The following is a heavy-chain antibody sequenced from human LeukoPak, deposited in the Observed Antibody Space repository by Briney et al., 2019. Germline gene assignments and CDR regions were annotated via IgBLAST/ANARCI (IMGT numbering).Heavy chain of an antibody. V-gene: IGHV4-59*01. CDR2: IYYSGST. CDR1: GGSISSYY. J-gene: IGHJ4*02. CDR3: ARARRITGTGQFDY. D-gene: IGHD1-7*01. Sequence: SETLSPTCTVSGGSISSYYWSWIRQPPGKGLEWIGYIYYSGSTNYNPSLKSRVTISVDTSKNQFSLKLSSVTAADTAVYYCARARRITGTGQFDYWGQGTLVTVSS.